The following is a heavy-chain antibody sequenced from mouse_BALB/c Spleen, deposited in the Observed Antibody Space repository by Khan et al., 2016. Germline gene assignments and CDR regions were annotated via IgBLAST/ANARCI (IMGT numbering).Heavy chain of an antibody. V-gene: IGHV1-9*01. CDR3: ARWLLGAMDY. D-gene: IGHD2-3*01. CDR1: GYTFSSYW. Sequence: QVQLQQSGAELMKPGASVKISCKATGYTFSSYWIEWVKQRPGHGLEWIGEILPGSGSATYNEKFKGKATFTAATSSNTAYMQLSSLTYEDSAVYYCARWLLGAMDYWGQGTSVTVSS. J-gene: IGHJ4*01. CDR2: ILPGSGSA.